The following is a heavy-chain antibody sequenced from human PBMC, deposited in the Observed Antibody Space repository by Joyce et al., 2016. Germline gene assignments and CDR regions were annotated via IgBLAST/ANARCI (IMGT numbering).Heavy chain of an antibody. CDR3: AKSYGDLDWYFDL. V-gene: IGHV3-30*18. J-gene: IGHJ2*01. Sequence: QVQLVESGGGVVQPGRSLRLSCAASGFTFSTYGMHCVRLAPVKGLEWVAVISYDGTNKYYVDSVKGRFTISRDNSKNTLYLQMISLRTEDTAVYYCAKSYGDLDWYFDLWGRGTLVTVSS. CDR1: GFTFSTYG. D-gene: IGHD4-17*01. CDR2: ISYDGTNK.